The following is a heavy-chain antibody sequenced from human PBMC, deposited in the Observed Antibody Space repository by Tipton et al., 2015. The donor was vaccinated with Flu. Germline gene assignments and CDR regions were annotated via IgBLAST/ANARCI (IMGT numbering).Heavy chain of an antibody. V-gene: IGHV6-1*01. J-gene: IGHJ4*02. CDR2: TYYRTKWYN. D-gene: IGHD6-19*01. CDR3: TRGPLAVAGSRYFYY. Sequence: LVQPSQTLSLTCAISADSVSSNSVTWNWIRQSPSRGLEWLGRTYYRTKWYNDYAVSVKSRITINPDTSKNQFSLHLNSVTPEDTAVYYCTRGPLAVAGSRYFYYWGQGVLVTVSS. CDR1: ADSVSSNSVT.